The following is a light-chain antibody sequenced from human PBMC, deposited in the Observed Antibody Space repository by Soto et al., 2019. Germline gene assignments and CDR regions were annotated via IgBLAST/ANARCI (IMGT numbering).Light chain of an antibody. V-gene: IGKV1-39*01. CDR3: QQSYRTPRT. CDR1: QSISTY. J-gene: IGKJ1*01. CDR2: AAS. Sequence: DIQMTQSPSSLSASVGDRVTITCRASQSISTYLNWYQQKPGKAPKLLMHAASSLDSGVPSRFSGSGSGTDFTLTSSSLQPEDFATYYCQQSYRTPRTFGQGTKVDIK.